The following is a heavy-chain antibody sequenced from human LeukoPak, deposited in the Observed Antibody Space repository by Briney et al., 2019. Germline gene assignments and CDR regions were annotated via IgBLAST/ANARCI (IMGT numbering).Heavy chain of an antibody. CDR3: ARGVVGATRGFDC. D-gene: IGHD1-26*01. CDR1: GFTFSSYE. Sequence: GGSLRLSCVASGFTFSSYEMNWVRRAPGKGLEWVSYISSSGNTIKYVDSVRGRFTISRDNAKNSLYLQMNNLRAEDTAVYYCARGVVGATRGFDCWGQGTLVTVSS. V-gene: IGHV3-48*03. CDR2: ISSSGNTI. J-gene: IGHJ4*02.